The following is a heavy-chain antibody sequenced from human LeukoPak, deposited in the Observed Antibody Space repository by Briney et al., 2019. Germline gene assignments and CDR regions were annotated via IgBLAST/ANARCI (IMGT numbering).Heavy chain of an antibody. V-gene: IGHV1-46*01. CDR3: ARITMVRGVIK. CDR2: INPSGGST. Sequence: ASVKVSCKASGYTFTSYYMHWVRQAPGQGLEWMGIINPSGGSTSYAQKFQGRVTMTRDTSTSTVYMELSSLRSEDSAVYYCARITMVRGVIKWGQGTLVTVSS. J-gene: IGHJ4*02. CDR1: GYTFTSYY. D-gene: IGHD3-10*01.